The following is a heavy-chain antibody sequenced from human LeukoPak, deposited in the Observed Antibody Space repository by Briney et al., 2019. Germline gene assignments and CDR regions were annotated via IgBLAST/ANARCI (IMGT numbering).Heavy chain of an antibody. V-gene: IGHV3-23*01. CDR2: ISGSGGST. D-gene: IGHD6-19*01. Sequence: PGGSLRLSCAASGFTFSSYAMSWVRQAPGKGLEWVSAISGSGGSTYYADSVKGRFTISRDNSKNTLYLQMNSLRAEDTAVYYCARGHSSGWYAPYFDYWGQGTLVTVSS. J-gene: IGHJ4*02. CDR1: GFTFSSYA. CDR3: ARGHSSGWYAPYFDY.